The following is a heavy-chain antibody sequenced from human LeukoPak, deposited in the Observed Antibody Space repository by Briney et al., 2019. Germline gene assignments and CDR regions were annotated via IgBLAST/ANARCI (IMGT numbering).Heavy chain of an antibody. Sequence: SETPSLTCTVSGGSINTHSYYWGWIRQPPGKGLEWIGSVHYDGTSYSNPSLQSRAAVFVDTSRDQFSLDLSFVTAADTALYYCVRHISTNTGYFDSCGQGTLVSVSS. J-gene: IGHJ4*02. CDR1: GGSINTHSYY. V-gene: IGHV4-39*01. CDR3: VRHISTNTGYFDS. D-gene: IGHD5-24*01. CDR2: VHYDGTS.